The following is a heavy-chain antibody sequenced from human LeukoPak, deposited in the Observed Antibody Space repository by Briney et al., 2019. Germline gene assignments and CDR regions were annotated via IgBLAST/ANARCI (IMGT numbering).Heavy chain of an antibody. V-gene: IGHV4-39*07. CDR1: GGSISSSSYY. CDR3: ASTRLKTSGYAFDI. Sequence: SETLSLTCTVSGGSISSSSYYWGWIRQPPGKGLEWIGSIYYSGSTYYNPSLKSRVTISVDTSKNQFSLKLSSVTAADTAVYYCASTRLKTSGYAFDIWGQGTMVTVSS. CDR2: IYYSGST. J-gene: IGHJ3*02. D-gene: IGHD1-26*01.